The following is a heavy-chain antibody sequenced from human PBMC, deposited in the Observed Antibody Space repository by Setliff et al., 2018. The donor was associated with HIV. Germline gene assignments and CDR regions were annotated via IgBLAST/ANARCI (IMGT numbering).Heavy chain of an antibody. Sequence: NPSETLSLTCTVSGDSISSYSWNWIRQSPGGGLEWIGFIFSSGSTKYNPSLQSRVTMSIDTSKNQFSLRLTSVTAADTAVYYCARRIDDSGSFPDKNWFDTWGQGSQVTVSS. D-gene: IGHD3-10*01. CDR3: ARRIDDSGSFPDKNWFDT. CDR2: IFSSGST. J-gene: IGHJ5*02. CDR1: GDSISSYS. V-gene: IGHV4-4*09.